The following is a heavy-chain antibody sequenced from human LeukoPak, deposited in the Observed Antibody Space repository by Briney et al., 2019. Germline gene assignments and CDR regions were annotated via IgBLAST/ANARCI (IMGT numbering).Heavy chain of an antibody. CDR2: ISPYNGNT. V-gene: IGHV1-18*01. J-gene: IGHJ5*02. D-gene: IGHD7-27*01. CDR3: ARERELGNWFDP. Sequence: ASVKVSCKASGYTFTSYGISWVRQAPGQGFEWMGWISPYNGNTNYAQKLQGRVTMTTDTSTSTAYMGLRTLRSDDTAVYYCARERELGNWFDPWGQGTLVTVSS. CDR1: GYTFTSYG.